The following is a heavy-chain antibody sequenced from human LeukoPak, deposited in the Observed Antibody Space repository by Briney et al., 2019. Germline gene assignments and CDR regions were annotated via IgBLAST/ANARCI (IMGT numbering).Heavy chain of an antibody. V-gene: IGHV3-7*01. CDR1: GFTFSSSW. CDR2: IQQDGSDK. Sequence: GGSLRLSCAASGFTFSSSWMSWVRQAPGKGLEWVANIQQDGSDKYYVDSVKGRFTISRDNAKNSLYLQMNSLRAEDTAVYYCAKIGSSWDFDYWGQGTLVTVSS. J-gene: IGHJ4*02. D-gene: IGHD6-13*01. CDR3: AKIGSSWDFDY.